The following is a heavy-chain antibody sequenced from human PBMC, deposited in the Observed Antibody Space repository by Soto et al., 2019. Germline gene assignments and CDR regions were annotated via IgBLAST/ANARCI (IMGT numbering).Heavy chain of an antibody. V-gene: IGHV1-2*02. CDR1: RYTFTGYY. J-gene: IGHJ4*02. D-gene: IGHD4-4*01. CDR3: ARSRLTDYSIDY. Sequence: ASVKVSCKPSRYTFTGYYIHWVRQAPGQGLEWMGWINPNSGATNYALKFQGRVTMTRDTSISAAYMELNSLTSDDTAVYYCARSRLTDYSIDYWGQGTLVTVSS. CDR2: INPNSGAT.